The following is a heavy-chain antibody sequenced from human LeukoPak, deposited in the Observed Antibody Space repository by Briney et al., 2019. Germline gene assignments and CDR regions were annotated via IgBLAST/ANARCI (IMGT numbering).Heavy chain of an antibody. CDR2: ISGSGYNI. D-gene: IGHD2-2*02. J-gene: IGHJ4*02. Sequence: GGSLRLSCAGSGFTFSTYALSWVRQAPGKGLEWVSSISGSGYNIYYADSVKGRFTISRDDSKNTLFLQMNSLRSEDTAVYFCAKKGGYCSTTTYYSPYDYWGQGTLVTVSS. CDR3: AKKGGYCSTTTYYSPYDY. CDR1: GFTFSTYA. V-gene: IGHV3-23*01.